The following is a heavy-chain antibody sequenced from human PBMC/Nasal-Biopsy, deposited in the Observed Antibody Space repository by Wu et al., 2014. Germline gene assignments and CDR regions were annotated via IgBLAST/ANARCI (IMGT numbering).Heavy chain of an antibody. CDR2: ISAYNGNT. J-gene: IGHJ6*03. CDR1: YTFTSYG. CDR3: ARVGRLVYYYMDV. V-gene: IGHV1-18*01. Sequence: YTFTSYGISWVRQAPGQGLEWMGWISAYNGNTNYAQKLQGRVTMTTDTSTSTAYMELRSLRSDDTAVYYCARVGRLVYYYMDVWGKGTTVTVSS.